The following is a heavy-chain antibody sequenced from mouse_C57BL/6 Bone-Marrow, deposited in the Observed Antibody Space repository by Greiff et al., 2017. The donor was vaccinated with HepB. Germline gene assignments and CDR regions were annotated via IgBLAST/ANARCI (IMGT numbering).Heavy chain of an antibody. CDR2: IYPGNGDT. J-gene: IGHJ1*03. D-gene: IGHD1-1*01. V-gene: IGHV1-12*01. CDR3: AWVITTVVDWYFDV. CDR1: GYTFTSYN. Sequence: ESGAELVRPGASVKMSCKASGYTFTSYNMHWVKQTPRQGLEWIGAIYPGNGDTSYNQKFKGKATLTVDKSSSTAYMQLSSLTSEDSAVYFCAWVITTVVDWYFDVWGTGTTVTVSS.